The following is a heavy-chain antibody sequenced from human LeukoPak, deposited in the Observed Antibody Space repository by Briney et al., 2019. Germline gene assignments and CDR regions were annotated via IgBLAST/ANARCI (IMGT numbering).Heavy chain of an antibody. V-gene: IGHV1-69*04. D-gene: IGHD6-19*01. CDR3: AVHLAVAGSYYFDY. Sequence: PGASVTVSCKASGGTFSSYAISWVRQAPGQGLEWMGRIIPILGIANYAQKSQGRVTITADKSTSTAYMELSSLRSEDTAVYYCAVHLAVAGSYYFDYWGQGTLVTVSS. J-gene: IGHJ4*02. CDR2: IIPILGIA. CDR1: GGTFSSYA.